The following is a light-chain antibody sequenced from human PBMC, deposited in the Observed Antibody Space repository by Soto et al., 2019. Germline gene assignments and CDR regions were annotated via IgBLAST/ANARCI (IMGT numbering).Light chain of an antibody. V-gene: IGKV1-5*01. J-gene: IGKJ1*01. CDR1: QNINAW. CDR3: YHYSLYSPWT. CDR2: DAS. Sequence: DVQMTQSPTTLSASVGDRVTITCRTSQNINAWLAWYQQRPGQAPKLLIYDASSVQSGVPSRFSGSSSGTEFTIPITSLQHADYATYYCYHYSLYSPWTFGQGTKVDIK.